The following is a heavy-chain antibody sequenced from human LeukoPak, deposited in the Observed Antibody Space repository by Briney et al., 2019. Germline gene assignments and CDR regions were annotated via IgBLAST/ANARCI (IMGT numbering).Heavy chain of an antibody. Sequence: SETLSLTCAVYGGSFSSYYWGWIRQPPGKGLEWIGSIYYSGSTYYNPSLKSRVTISVDTSKNQFSLKLSSVTAADTAVYYCARLDYFAPGSSHYFYYYMDVWGKGTTVTISS. J-gene: IGHJ6*03. CDR2: IYYSGST. D-gene: IGHD3-10*01. CDR1: GGSFSSYY. V-gene: IGHV4-39*01. CDR3: ARLDYFAPGSSHYFYYYMDV.